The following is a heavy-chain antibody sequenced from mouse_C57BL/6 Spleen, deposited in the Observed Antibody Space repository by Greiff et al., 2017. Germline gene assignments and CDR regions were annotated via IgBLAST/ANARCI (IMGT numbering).Heavy chain of an antibody. V-gene: IGHV2-2*01. CDR2: IWSGGST. D-gene: IGHD1-1*01. CDR3: ARGGPTVVYYYAMDY. J-gene: IGHJ4*01. CDR1: GFSLTSYG. Sequence: QVQLKQSGPGLVQPSPSLSITCTVSGFSLTSYGVHWVRQSPGKGLEWLGVIWSGGSTDYNAAFISRLSISKDNSKSQVCFKMNSLQADDTAIYYCARGGPTVVYYYAMDYWGKGTSVTVSS.